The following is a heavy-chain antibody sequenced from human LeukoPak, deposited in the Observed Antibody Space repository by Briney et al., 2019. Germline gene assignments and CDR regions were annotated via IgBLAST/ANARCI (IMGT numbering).Heavy chain of an antibody. V-gene: IGHV1-69*05. CDR2: IIPIFGST. CDR3: ARKFYYDSSGHFDY. CDR1: GGTFNSNA. J-gene: IGHJ4*02. Sequence: SVKVSCKASGGTFNSNAFHWVRQAPGQGLEWMGGIIPIFGSTKYAQKFQGRVTMTRDMSTSTVYMELSSLRSEDTAVYYCARKFYYDSSGHFDYWGQGTLVTVSS. D-gene: IGHD3-22*01.